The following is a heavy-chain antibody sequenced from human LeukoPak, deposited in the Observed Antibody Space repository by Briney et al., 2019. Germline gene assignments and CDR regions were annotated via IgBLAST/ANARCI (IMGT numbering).Heavy chain of an antibody. V-gene: IGHV1-69*05. J-gene: IGHJ4*02. D-gene: IGHD5-18*01. CDR3: ARTVDTAMDFDY. Sequence: SVKVSCKASGGTFSSYAISWVRQAPGQGLEWMGGIIPIFGTANYAQKFQGRVTITTDESTSTAYMELSSLRSEDTAVYYCARTVDTAMDFDYWGQGTLVTVSS. CDR1: GGTFSSYA. CDR2: IIPIFGTA.